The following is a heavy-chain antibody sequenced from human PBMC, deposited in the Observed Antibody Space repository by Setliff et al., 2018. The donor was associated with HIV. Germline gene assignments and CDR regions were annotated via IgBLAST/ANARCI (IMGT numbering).Heavy chain of an antibody. CDR2: INPNSGGT. V-gene: IGHV1-2*06. D-gene: IGHD3-22*01. CDR3: ARPGYYDSSGPYAFDI. CDR1: GYTFTGYY. Sequence: ASVKVSCKASGYTFTGYYMHWVRQAPGQGLEWMGRINPNSGGTNYAQKFQGRVTMTRDTSISTAYLELSRLRSDDTAVYYCARPGYYDSSGPYAFDIWGQGTMVTVSS. J-gene: IGHJ3*02.